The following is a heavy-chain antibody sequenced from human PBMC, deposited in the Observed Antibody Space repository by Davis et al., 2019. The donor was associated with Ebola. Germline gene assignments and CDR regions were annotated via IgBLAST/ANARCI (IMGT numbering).Heavy chain of an antibody. Sequence: ASVKVSCKASGGTFSSYAISWVRQATGQGLEWMGWMNPNSGNTGYAQKFQGRVTMTRNTSISPAYMELSSLRSEDTAVYYCARGYGDFYYYGMDVWGQGTTVTVSS. CDR1: GGTFSSYA. J-gene: IGHJ6*02. CDR3: ARGYGDFYYYGMDV. D-gene: IGHD4-17*01. V-gene: IGHV1-8*02. CDR2: MNPNSGNT.